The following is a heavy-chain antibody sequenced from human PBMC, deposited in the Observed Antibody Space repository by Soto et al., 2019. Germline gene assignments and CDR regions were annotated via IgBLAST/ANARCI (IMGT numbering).Heavy chain of an antibody. CDR3: TSDIVVVPSATLSLPYYYYMDV. J-gene: IGHJ6*03. D-gene: IGHD2-2*01. V-gene: IGHV3-49*03. CDR1: GFTFGDYA. Sequence: GGSLRLSCTASGFTFGDYAMSWFRQAPGKGLEWVGFIRSKAYGGTTEYAASVKGRFTISRDDSKSIAYLQMNSLKTEDTAVYYCTSDIVVVPSATLSLPYYYYMDVWGKGTTVTVSS. CDR2: IRSKAYGGTT.